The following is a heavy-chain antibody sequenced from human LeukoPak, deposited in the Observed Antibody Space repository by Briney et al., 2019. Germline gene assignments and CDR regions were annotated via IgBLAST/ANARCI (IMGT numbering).Heavy chain of an antibody. V-gene: IGHV3-53*01. CDR2: IYRDGRT. CDR1: GFTVSNKY. J-gene: IGHJ3*02. CDR3: ARGLSLSGYLYAFDI. D-gene: IGHD3-22*01. Sequence: GGSLILSCAASGFTVSNKYMTWVRQAPGKGLEWVSLIYRDGRTYYADSAKGRCTISRDNSKNTLYLQMNSLRVEDTAVYFCARGLSLSGYLYAFDIWGQGTMVTVSS.